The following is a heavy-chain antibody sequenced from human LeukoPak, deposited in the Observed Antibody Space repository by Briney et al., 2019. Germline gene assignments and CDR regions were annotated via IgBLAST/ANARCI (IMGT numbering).Heavy chain of an antibody. CDR3: ARDVSGGGVGNADY. J-gene: IGHJ4*02. V-gene: IGHV3-33*01. Sequence: PGGSLRLSCAASGFTFSSNGMHWVRQAPGKGLEWVAVIWYDGSNKYYADSVKGRFTISRDDSKNTLSLQMNSLRAEDTAVYYCARDVSGGGVGNADYWGQGTLVTVSS. D-gene: IGHD3-16*01. CDR1: GFTFSSNG. CDR2: IWYDGSNK.